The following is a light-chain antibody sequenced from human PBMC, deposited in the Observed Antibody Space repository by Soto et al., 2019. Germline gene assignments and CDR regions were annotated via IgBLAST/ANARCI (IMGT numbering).Light chain of an antibody. V-gene: IGKV3-15*01. CDR1: QSVSSN. CDR2: GAS. Sequence: ELVMTQSPATLSVSPGERATLSCRASQSVSSNLAWYQQKPGQAPRLLIYGASTRATGIPARFSGSGSGTEFPLTISSLQSEDFAVYYWQQYNNWLTWTFGQGTKVEIK. CDR3: QQYNNWLTWT. J-gene: IGKJ1*01.